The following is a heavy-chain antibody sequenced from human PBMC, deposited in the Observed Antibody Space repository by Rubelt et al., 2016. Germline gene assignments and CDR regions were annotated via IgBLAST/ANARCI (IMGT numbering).Heavy chain of an antibody. CDR2: ISDSGGSS. CDR1: GFTFNNNA. J-gene: IGHJ4*02. Sequence: EVQLLDSGGGLVQPGGSLRLSCAASGFTFNNNAMSWVRQAPGQGLEWVSSISDSGGSSHYEDTVKGRLTISRDNSKNTLYLQIKSLRAEDTAVYYCARGRDYGDYWGQGTLVTVSS. V-gene: IGHV3-23*01. CDR3: ARGRDYGDY.